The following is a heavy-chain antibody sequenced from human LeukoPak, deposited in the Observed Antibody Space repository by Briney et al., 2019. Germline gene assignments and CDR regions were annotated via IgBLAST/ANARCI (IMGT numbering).Heavy chain of an antibody. D-gene: IGHD2-2*01. Sequence: SETLSLTCTVSGGSISSSSYYWSWIRQPPGKGLEWIGEINHSGSTNYNPSLKSRVTISVDTSKNQFSLKLSSVTAADTAVYYCARLGTRLRYCSSTSCQKSSYFDYWGQGTLVTVSS. V-gene: IGHV4-39*07. CDR1: GGSISSSSYY. J-gene: IGHJ4*02. CDR3: ARLGTRLRYCSSTSCQKSSYFDY. CDR2: INHSGST.